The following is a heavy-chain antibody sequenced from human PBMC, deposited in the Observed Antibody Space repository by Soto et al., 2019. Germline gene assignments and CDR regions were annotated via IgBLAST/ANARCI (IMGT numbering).Heavy chain of an antibody. D-gene: IGHD3-10*01. V-gene: IGHV5-51*01. Sequence: GESLKISFKGSGYSFTSYWIGWVRQMPGKGLEWMGIIYPGDSDTRYSPSFQGQVTISADKSISTAYLQWSSLKASDTAMYYCARHYSRVRGVNWVWFDPWGQGTLVTVSS. CDR2: IYPGDSDT. CDR1: GYSFTSYW. CDR3: ARHYSRVRGVNWVWFDP. J-gene: IGHJ5*02.